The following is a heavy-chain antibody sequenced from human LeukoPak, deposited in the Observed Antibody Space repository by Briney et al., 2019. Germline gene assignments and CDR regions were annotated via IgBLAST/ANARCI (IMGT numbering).Heavy chain of an antibody. CDR1: GFIIISYR. CDR2: ISSSSSTI. D-gene: IGHD5-24*01. V-gene: IGHV3-48*01. Sequence: GGSLRLSCAASGFIIISYRMSWVRQAPGKGLEWVSYISSSSSTIYYADSVKGRFTISRDNAKNSLYLQMNSLRAEDTAVYYCARDPGWLQSSYFDYWGQGTLVTVSS. J-gene: IGHJ4*02. CDR3: ARDPGWLQSSYFDY.